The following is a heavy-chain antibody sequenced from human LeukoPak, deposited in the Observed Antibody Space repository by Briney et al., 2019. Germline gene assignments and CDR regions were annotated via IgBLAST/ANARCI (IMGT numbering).Heavy chain of an antibody. CDR3: ARGALLNYDFWSGYSGRYNWFDP. D-gene: IGHD3-3*01. CDR1: GGSFSGYY. J-gene: IGHJ5*02. CDR2: INHSGST. Sequence: SETLSLTCAVYGGSFSGYYWSWIRQPPGKGLEWIGEINHSGSTNYSPSLKSRVTISVDTSKNQFSLKLSSVTAADTAVYYCARGALLNYDFWSGYSGRYNWFDPWGQGTLVTVSS. V-gene: IGHV4-34*01.